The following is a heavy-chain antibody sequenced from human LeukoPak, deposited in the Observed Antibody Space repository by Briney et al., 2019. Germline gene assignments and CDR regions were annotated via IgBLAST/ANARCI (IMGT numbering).Heavy chain of an antibody. Sequence: GGSLRLSCAASGFTFFNYGMHWVPQAPGKGLDWVAVIWNDGSYKYYADPVKGRFTISRDNPKNTLYLQMNSLRAEDTAIYYCAKVVQYTASTGTGLDYWGQGTLVTVSS. J-gene: IGHJ4*02. CDR2: IWNDGSYK. V-gene: IGHV3-33*06. CDR3: AKVVQYTASTGTGLDY. CDR1: GFTFFNYG. D-gene: IGHD6-13*01.